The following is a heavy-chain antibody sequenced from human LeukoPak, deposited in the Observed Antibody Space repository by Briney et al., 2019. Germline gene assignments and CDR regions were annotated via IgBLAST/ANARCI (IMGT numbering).Heavy chain of an antibody. CDR3: ARDRGIAAAGFGIFDY. V-gene: IGHV3-21*01. Sequence: GGSLRLSCAASGFTFSSYSMNWVRQAPGKGLEWVSSISSSSSYIYYADSVKGRFTIFRDNAKNSLYLQMNSLRAEDTAVYYCARDRGIAAAGFGIFDYWGQGTLVTVSS. CDR2: ISSSSSYI. D-gene: IGHD6-13*01. CDR1: GFTFSSYS. J-gene: IGHJ4*02.